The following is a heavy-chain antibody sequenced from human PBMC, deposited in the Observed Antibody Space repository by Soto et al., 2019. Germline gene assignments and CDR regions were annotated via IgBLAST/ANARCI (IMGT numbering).Heavy chain of an antibody. CDR2: IKQDGSEM. CDR3: ARDVGPGY. J-gene: IGHJ4*02. V-gene: IGHV3-7*01. Sequence: EVQLVESGGGLVQPGGSLRLSGAASGFTFSSYWMTWVRKAPGKGLEWVANIKQDGSEMSYVDSVKGRFTISRDNAKNSLYLQMNSLRVDDTAVYYCARDVGPGYWGQGTLVTVSS. CDR1: GFTFSSYW. D-gene: IGHD1-26*01.